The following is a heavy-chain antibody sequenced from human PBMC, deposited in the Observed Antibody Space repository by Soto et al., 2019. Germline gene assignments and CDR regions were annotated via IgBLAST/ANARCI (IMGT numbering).Heavy chain of an antibody. CDR2: IFYNGTA. CDR1: GGSVNSGSFH. D-gene: IGHD6-19*01. J-gene: IGHJ4*02. Sequence: PSETLSLTCSVSGGSVNSGSFHWSWIRQPPGKGLQFIGSIFYNGTANYSPSLKNRVSISIDTSQSQFFLQLISVAAADTAVYYCARIGGWYDIDFWGQGSLVTVSS. CDR3: ARIGGWYDIDF. V-gene: IGHV4-61*01.